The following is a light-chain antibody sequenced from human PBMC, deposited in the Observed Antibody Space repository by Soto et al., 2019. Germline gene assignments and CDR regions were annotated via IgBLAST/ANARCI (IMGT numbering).Light chain of an antibody. Sequence: DVQLTQSPSSLSASVGDRVTITCQASHEITTYLHWYQQKPGKAPKLLISDASSLAPGVPSRFSGSGSGTDFSFTISSLQPEDSGMYYCQQYYDLPPLTFGGGSKVE. CDR3: QQYYDLPPLT. J-gene: IGKJ4*01. CDR1: HEITTY. V-gene: IGKV1-33*01. CDR2: DAS.